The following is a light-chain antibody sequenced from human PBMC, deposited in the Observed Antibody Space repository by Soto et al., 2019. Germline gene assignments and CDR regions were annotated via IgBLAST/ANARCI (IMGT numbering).Light chain of an antibody. CDR2: GNT. J-gene: IGLJ1*01. Sequence: QSVLTQPPSVSGAPGQRVTISCPGSSSNIGAGYDVHWYLQLPGTAPKLLIYGNTNRPSGVPDRFSGSKSGSSASLAITGLQAEDEADYYCQSHDSGLDASVFGTGTKLTVL. CDR3: QSHDSGLDASV. V-gene: IGLV1-40*01. CDR1: SSNIGAGYD.